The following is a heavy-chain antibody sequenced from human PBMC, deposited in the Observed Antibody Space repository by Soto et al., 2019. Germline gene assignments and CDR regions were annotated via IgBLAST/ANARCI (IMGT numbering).Heavy chain of an antibody. J-gene: IGHJ4*02. Sequence: VQLVESGGGVVQPGRSLRLSCAASGFTFSDYAMHWVRQAPGKGLEWVAVVSHDRRNTHYADSVKGRFTISRDSSKNTVSLERTSLRAEDTAVYYCAKGGRQWLVTSDFNYWGQGALVTVSS. D-gene: IGHD6-19*01. CDR3: AKGGRQWLVTSDFNY. CDR2: VSHDRRNT. CDR1: GFTFSDYA. V-gene: IGHV3-30*18.